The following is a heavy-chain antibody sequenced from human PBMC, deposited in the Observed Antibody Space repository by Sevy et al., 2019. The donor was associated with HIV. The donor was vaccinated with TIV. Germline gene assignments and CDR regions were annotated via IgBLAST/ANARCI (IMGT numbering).Heavy chain of an antibody. CDR2: IYYSGST. D-gene: IGHD3-9*01. CDR1: GGSISSYY. CDR3: ARVRGGDILTGSWFDP. Sequence: LPETLSLTCTVSGGSISSYYWSWIRQPPGKGLEWIGYIYYSGSTNYNPSLKSRVTISVDTSKNQFSLKLSSVTAADTAVYYCARVRGGDILTGSWFDPWGQGTLVTVSS. V-gene: IGHV4-59*01. J-gene: IGHJ5*02.